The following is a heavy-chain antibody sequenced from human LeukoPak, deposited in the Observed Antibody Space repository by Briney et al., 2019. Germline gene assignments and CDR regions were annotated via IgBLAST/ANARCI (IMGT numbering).Heavy chain of an antibody. CDR3: AVRGYSYGSITLYYFDY. CDR1: GYTFTDYY. CDR2: INPNSGGT. Sequence: ASVKVSCKASGYTFTDYYIHWVRQAPRQGLEWMGWINPNSGGTNYAQKFQGRVTMTRDTSISTAYMELSRLRSDDTAVYYCAVRGYSYGSITLYYFDYWGQGTLVTVSS. J-gene: IGHJ4*02. V-gene: IGHV1-2*02. D-gene: IGHD5-18*01.